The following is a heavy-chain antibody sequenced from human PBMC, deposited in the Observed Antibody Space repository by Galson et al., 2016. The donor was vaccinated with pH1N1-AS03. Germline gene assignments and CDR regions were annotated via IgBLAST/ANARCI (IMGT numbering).Heavy chain of an antibody. V-gene: IGHV4-61*02. Sequence: LSLTCTVSGASISSGSYYWSWIRQPAGKGLECIGRTYTSGSTYYNPSLKSRVTISVDTSKNQFSLKLSSLTAADTAMYYCARFAMGAFDYWGQGTLVTVPS. D-gene: IGHD3-16*01. CDR1: GASISSGSYY. CDR3: ARFAMGAFDY. CDR2: TYTSGST. J-gene: IGHJ4*02.